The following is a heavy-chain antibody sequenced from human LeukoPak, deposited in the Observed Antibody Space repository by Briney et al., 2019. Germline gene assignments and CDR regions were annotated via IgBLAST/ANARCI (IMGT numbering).Heavy chain of an antibody. CDR2: ISGSGDTT. Sequence: GGSLRLSCAASGFTFSSYAMTWVRQAPGKGLEWVSVISGSGDTTYYADSVKGRFTISRDNSKNTLYLQMNSLRAEDTAVYYCAKVEGYCSDGICYHFDSWGQGTLVTVSS. D-gene: IGHD2-15*01. J-gene: IGHJ4*02. V-gene: IGHV3-23*01. CDR1: GFTFSSYA. CDR3: AKVEGYCSDGICYHFDS.